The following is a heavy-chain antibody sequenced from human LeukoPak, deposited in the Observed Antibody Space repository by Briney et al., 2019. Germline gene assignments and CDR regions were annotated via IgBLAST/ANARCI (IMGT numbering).Heavy chain of an antibody. CDR1: GGSFSGYY. J-gene: IGHJ6*03. V-gene: IGHV4-34*01. Sequence: SETLSLTCAVYGGSFSGYYWSWIRQPPGKGVEWIGEITHSDSTNYNSSLKSRVTISVDTSKNQFSLKLSSVTAADTAVYYCARGQDFRVRGVTRTLYYYMDVWGKGTTITVSS. CDR2: ITHSDST. CDR3: ARGQDFRVRGVTRTLYYYMDV. D-gene: IGHD3-10*01.